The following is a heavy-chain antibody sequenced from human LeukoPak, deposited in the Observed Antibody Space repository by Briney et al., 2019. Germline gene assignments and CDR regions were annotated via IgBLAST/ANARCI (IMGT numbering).Heavy chain of an antibody. CDR1: GYTFTSYG. J-gene: IGHJ6*03. D-gene: IGHD3-3*01. Sequence: ASVKVSCKASGYTFTSYGISWVRQAPGQGLEWMGWISAYNGNTNYAQKLQGRVTMTTDTSTSTAYMELRSLRSDDTAVYYCARVYNTYYDFWSGHIYYMDVWAKGPRSPSP. CDR3: ARVYNTYYDFWSGHIYYMDV. CDR2: ISAYNGNT. V-gene: IGHV1-18*01.